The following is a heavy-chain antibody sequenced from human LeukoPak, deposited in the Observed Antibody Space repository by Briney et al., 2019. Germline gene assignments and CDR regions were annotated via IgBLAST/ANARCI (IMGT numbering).Heavy chain of an antibody. CDR3: AKEVRYGDYGLDY. V-gene: IGHV3-30*18. Sequence: GGSLRLSCAASGFTFSSYGMHWVRQAPGKGLEWVAVISYDGSNKYYADSVKGRSTISRDNSKNTLYLQMNSLRAEDTALYYCAKEVRYGDYGLDYWGQGTLVTVSS. CDR2: ISYDGSNK. CDR1: GFTFSSYG. J-gene: IGHJ4*02. D-gene: IGHD4-17*01.